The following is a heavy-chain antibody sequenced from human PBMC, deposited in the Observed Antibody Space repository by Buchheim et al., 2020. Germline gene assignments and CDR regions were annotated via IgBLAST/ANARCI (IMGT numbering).Heavy chain of an antibody. J-gene: IGHJ4*02. D-gene: IGHD3-10*01. V-gene: IGHV1-46*01. CDR2: INPSGGST. CDR1: GYTFTSYY. Sequence: QVQLVQSGAEVKKPGASVKVSCKASGYTFTSYYMHWVRQAPGQGLEWMGIINPSGGSTSYAQKFQGRVTMTRDTSTSTVYMEVSSLRSEDTAVYYCAREGNVLLWFGELLGDYWGQGTL. CDR3: AREGNVLLWFGELLGDY.